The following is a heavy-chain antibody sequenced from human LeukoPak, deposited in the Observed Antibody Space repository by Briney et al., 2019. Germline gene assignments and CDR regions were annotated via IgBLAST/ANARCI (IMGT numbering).Heavy chain of an antibody. J-gene: IGHJ4*02. Sequence: ASVKVSCKASGYTFTSYDVHWVRQATGQGLEWMGWLNPNSGNTGYSQKFQGRVTMTRNISITTAYMELSSLRSEDTAVYYCASGHDYSNYGGVGYWGQGTLVTVSS. D-gene: IGHD4-11*01. CDR3: ASGHDYSNYGGVGY. CDR2: LNPNSGNT. V-gene: IGHV1-8*01. CDR1: GYTFTSYD.